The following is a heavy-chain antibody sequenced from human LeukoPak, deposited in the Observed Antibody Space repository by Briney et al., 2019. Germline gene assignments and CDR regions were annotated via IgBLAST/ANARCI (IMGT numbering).Heavy chain of an antibody. CDR2: IYHSGST. J-gene: IGHJ2*01. D-gene: IGHD5-24*01. CDR3: ARSTIAMAGWYFDL. V-gene: IGHV4-34*01. Sequence: SETLSLTCAVYGGSFSGSYWSWIRQPPGKGLEWIGEIYHSGSTNYNPSLKSRVTISVDKSKNQFSLKLSSVTAADTAVHYCARSTIAMAGWYFDLWGRGTLVTVSS. CDR1: GGSFSGSY.